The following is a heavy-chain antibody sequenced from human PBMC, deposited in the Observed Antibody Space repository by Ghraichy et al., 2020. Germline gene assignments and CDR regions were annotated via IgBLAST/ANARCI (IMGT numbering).Heavy chain of an antibody. D-gene: IGHD3-3*01. CDR1: GFTFSSYA. CDR3: RSNDDFWSGYSPYYYYYMDV. CDR2: ISGSGGST. J-gene: IGHJ6*03. V-gene: IGHV3-23*01. Sequence: GGSLRLSCAASGFTFSSYAMSWVRQAPGKGLEWVSAISGSGGSTYYADSVKGRFTISRDNSKNTLYLQMNSLRAEDTAVYYCRSNDDFWSGYSPYYYYYMDVWGKGTTVTVSS.